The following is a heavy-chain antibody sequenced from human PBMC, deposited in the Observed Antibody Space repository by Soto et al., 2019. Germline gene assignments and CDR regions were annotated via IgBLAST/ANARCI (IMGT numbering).Heavy chain of an antibody. J-gene: IGHJ3*02. V-gene: IGHV3-15*07. D-gene: IGHD2-21*02. CDR1: GFTFSNAW. CDR3: TTAHRCMPILGIYCGGDWNDAFDI. Sequence: GGSLRLSCAASGFTFSNAWMNWVRQAPGKGLEWVGRIKSKTDGGTTDYAAPVKGRFTISRDDSKNTLYLQMNSLKTEDTAVYYCTTAHRCMPILGIYCGGDWNDAFDIWGQGTMVTVSS. CDR2: IKSKTDGGTT.